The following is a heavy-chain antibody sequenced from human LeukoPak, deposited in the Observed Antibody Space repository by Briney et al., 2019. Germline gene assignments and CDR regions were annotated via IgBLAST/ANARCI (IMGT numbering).Heavy chain of an antibody. CDR2: IYITGST. Sequence: SETLSLTCSVAGVSIINYYRSWIRQSAGTGLEWVGRIYITGSTTYNPSLQSRLSMSVDTSKNQFSLRLRSVSAADTAVYYCARLKYYDSTGYSPGYYMDVWGKGITVTVSS. CDR3: ARLKYYDSTGYSPGYYMDV. J-gene: IGHJ6*03. V-gene: IGHV4-4*07. D-gene: IGHD3-22*01. CDR1: GVSIINYY.